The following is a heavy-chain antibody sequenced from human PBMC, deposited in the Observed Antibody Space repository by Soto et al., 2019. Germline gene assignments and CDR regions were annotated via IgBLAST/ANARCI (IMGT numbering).Heavy chain of an antibody. J-gene: IGHJ4*02. CDR3: AKDWQRELLDLSSDEPQDY. Sequence: GGSLRLSCAASGFTFSSYAMSWVRQAPGKGLEWVSAISGSGGSTYYADSVKGRFTISRDSSKNTLYLQMNSLRAEDTAVYYCAKDWQRELLDLSSDEPQDYRGQGTLVTVSS. CDR1: GFTFSSYA. CDR2: ISGSGGST. D-gene: IGHD3-10*01. V-gene: IGHV3-23*01.